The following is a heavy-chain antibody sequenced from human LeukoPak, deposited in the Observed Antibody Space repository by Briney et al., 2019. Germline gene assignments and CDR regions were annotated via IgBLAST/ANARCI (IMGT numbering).Heavy chain of an antibody. Sequence: ASVKVSCKASGQTLSTYGISWVRQAPGQGPEWMGWISAKNDNTKYSQKFQGRVTMTTDTSTNTAYMEVRSLRSDDTAVYYCARGWEIHDWGQGTLVTVSS. CDR1: GQTLSTYG. D-gene: IGHD1-26*01. CDR3: ARGWEIHD. CDR2: ISAKNDNT. J-gene: IGHJ4*02. V-gene: IGHV1-18*01.